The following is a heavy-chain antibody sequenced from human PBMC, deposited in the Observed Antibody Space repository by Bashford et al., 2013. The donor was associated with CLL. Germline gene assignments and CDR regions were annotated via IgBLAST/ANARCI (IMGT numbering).Heavy chain of an antibody. J-gene: IGHJ4*02. CDR2: IDSNSGGT. V-gene: IGHV1-2*02. Sequence: ASVKVSCKTSGFTFTSYYLHWVRQAPGEGLEWMGWIDSNSGGTNYAQKFQGRVTMTRDTSITTVYMELRRLTFDDTAIYYCARDVPAVPAAQFDYWGQGTLVTVSS. CDR3: ARDVPAVPAAQFDY. CDR1: GFTFTSYY. D-gene: IGHD2-2*01.